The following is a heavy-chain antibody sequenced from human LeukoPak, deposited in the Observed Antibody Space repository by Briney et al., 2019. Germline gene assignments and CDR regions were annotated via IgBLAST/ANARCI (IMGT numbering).Heavy chain of an antibody. Sequence: SETLSLTCAVYGGSFSGYYWSWIRKPPGKGLEWIGEINHSGSTNYNPSLKSRVTISVDTSKNQFSLKLSSVTAADTAVYYCARGVLGVDIWGQGTMVTVSS. CDR3: ARGVLGVDI. D-gene: IGHD6-6*01. J-gene: IGHJ3*02. CDR1: GGSFSGYY. CDR2: INHSGST. V-gene: IGHV4-34*01.